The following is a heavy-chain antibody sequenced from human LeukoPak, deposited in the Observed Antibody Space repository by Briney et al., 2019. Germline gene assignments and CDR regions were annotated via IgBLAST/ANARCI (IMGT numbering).Heavy chain of an antibody. J-gene: IGHJ4*02. D-gene: IGHD2-15*01. Sequence: SQTLSLTCAISGDSVSSNSAAWNWIRQSPSRGLEWLGRTYYRSKWYNDYAVSEKSRITINPDTSKNQFSLQLNSVTPEDTAVYYCARDHCSGGSCYWRFDYWGQGTLVTVSS. V-gene: IGHV6-1*01. CDR3: ARDHCSGGSCYWRFDY. CDR2: TYYRSKWYN. CDR1: GDSVSSNSAA.